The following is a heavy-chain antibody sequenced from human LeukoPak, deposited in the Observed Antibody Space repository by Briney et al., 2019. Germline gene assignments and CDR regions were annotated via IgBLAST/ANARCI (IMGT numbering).Heavy chain of an antibody. CDR3: ARDLEVAAATKLYAFDI. CDR1: GYTFTSYA. Sequence: GASVTVSCKASGYTFTSYAMHWVRQAPGQRLEWMGWINAGNGNTKYSQEFQGRVTITRDTSASTAYMELSSLRSEDMAVYYCARDLEVAAATKLYAFDIWGQGTMVTVSS. J-gene: IGHJ3*02. D-gene: IGHD6-13*01. V-gene: IGHV1-3*03. CDR2: INAGNGNT.